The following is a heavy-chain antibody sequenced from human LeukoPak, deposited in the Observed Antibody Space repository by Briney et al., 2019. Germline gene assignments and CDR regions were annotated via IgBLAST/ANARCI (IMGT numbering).Heavy chain of an antibody. CDR2: IYYSGST. CDR3: ARSYCSGGSCYRTFDY. V-gene: IGHV4-31*03. CDR1: GGFISSGGYY. J-gene: IGHJ4*02. D-gene: IGHD2-15*01. Sequence: SQTLSLTCTVSGGFISSGGYYWSWIRQHPGKGLEWIGYIYYSGSTYYNPSLKSRVTISVDTSKNQFSLKLSSVTAADTAVYYCARSYCSGGSCYRTFDYWGQGTLVTVSS.